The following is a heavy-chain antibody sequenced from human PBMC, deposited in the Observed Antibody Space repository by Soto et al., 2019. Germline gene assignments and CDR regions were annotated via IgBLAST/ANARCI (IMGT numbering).Heavy chain of an antibody. CDR1: GGSFSGYY. CDR2: INHSGST. Sequence: SETLSLTCAVYGGSFSGYYWTWIRQPPGTGLDWIGEINHSGSTNYNPSLKSRVTISVDTSKNEFSLRLGSVTAADTAVYYCARLNGYCISTNCHGYYGMDVWGQGTTVTVSS. D-gene: IGHD2-2*03. J-gene: IGHJ6*02. V-gene: IGHV4-34*01. CDR3: ARLNGYCISTNCHGYYGMDV.